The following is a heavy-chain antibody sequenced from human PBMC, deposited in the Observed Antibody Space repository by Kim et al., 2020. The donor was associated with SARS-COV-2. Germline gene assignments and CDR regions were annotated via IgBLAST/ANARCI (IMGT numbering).Heavy chain of an antibody. CDR2: DGSTT. Sequence: DGSTTNTADSVKSRFTVSRDNAKNTLYLQMNSLRFEDTAVYYCTRDKPIDYWGQGTLVTVSS. V-gene: IGHV3-74*01. J-gene: IGHJ4*02. CDR3: TRDKPIDY.